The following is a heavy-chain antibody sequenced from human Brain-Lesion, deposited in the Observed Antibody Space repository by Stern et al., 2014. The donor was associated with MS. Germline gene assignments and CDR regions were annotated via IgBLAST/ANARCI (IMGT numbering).Heavy chain of an antibody. Sequence: QVQLVQSGPGLVKPSETLSLTCTVAGGSVSSTSYAWAWTRQPPGQGLEWIGTIYYSGNTYYSPSLKRRLTISLDTSQNHFSWQLGSVTAADTAVYYCAGEEDIRYCSGGSCTGNWFDPWGQGTLVTVSS. CDR1: GGSVSSTSYA. CDR2: IYYSGNT. CDR3: AGEEDIRYCSGGSCTGNWFDP. D-gene: IGHD2-15*01. V-gene: IGHV4-39*02. J-gene: IGHJ5*02.